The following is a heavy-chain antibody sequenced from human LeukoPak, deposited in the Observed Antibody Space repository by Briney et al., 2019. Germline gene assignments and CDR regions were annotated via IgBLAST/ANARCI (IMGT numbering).Heavy chain of an antibody. Sequence: PSETLSLTCTVSGGSINNYYWSWIRQPPGKGLEWIGYIHYSGTTNYNTSLKSRVTISLDTSKNQFSLKLSSVTAADTAVYYCARAGVDLDSSGYYYETNYFDYWGQGTLVTVSS. D-gene: IGHD3-22*01. V-gene: IGHV4-59*01. J-gene: IGHJ4*02. CDR2: IHYSGTT. CDR1: GGSINNYY. CDR3: ARAGVDLDSSGYYYETNYFDY.